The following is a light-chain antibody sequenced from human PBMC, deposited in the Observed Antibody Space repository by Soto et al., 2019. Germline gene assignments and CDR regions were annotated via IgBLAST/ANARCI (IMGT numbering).Light chain of an antibody. V-gene: IGKV2-28*01. CDR3: MQALQTPST. CDR1: QSLLHSNGYNY. CDR2: LGS. J-gene: IGKJ2*01. Sequence: DIVMTQSPLSLPVTPGEPASISCRSSQSLLHSNGYNYLDWYLQKPGQSPQLLIYLGSNRASGVPDRFSGSGSGTDFTLKISRVEAEDFGVYYCMQALQTPSTFGQGTKLEIK.